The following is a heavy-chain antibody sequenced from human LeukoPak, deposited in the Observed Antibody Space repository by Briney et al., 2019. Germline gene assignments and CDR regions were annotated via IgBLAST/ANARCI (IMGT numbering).Heavy chain of an antibody. CDR2: INHSGST. D-gene: IGHD6-19*01. CDR3: ARGRRRSRVAGTRFDY. Sequence: SETLSLTCAVYGGSFSGYYWSWIRQPPGKGLEWIGEINHSGSTNYNPSLKSRVTISVDTSKNQFSLKLSSVTAAATAVYYCARGRRRSRVAGTRFDYWGQGTLVIVSS. V-gene: IGHV4-34*01. CDR1: GGSFSGYY. J-gene: IGHJ4*02.